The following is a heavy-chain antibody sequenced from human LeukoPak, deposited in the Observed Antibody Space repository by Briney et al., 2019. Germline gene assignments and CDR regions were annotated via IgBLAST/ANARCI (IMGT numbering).Heavy chain of an antibody. V-gene: IGHV5-51*01. CDR2: IYPGDSDT. D-gene: IGHD1-26*01. J-gene: IGHJ3*02. Sequence: GESLKISCKGSGYSFTNYWIGWVRQMPGKGLEWTGIIYPGDSDTRYSPSFQGQVTISADKSISTAYLQWSSLKASDTAMYYCTRRELDAFDIWGQGTMVTVSS. CDR1: GYSFTNYW. CDR3: TRRELDAFDI.